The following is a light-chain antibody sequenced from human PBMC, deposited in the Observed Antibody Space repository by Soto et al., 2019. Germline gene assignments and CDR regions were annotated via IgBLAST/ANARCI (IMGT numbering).Light chain of an antibody. J-gene: IGLJ1*01. CDR1: SGDVGSYNL. CDR2: EVT. Sequence: QSVLTQPASVSGSPGQSITIPCTGTSGDVGSYNLVSWYQQHPGKAPKLMIYEVTERPSGVSNRFSGSKSGNTASLTISVLQPDDEADYYCCSYAGNSEVFGTGTKVTVL. V-gene: IGLV2-23*02. CDR3: CSYAGNSEV.